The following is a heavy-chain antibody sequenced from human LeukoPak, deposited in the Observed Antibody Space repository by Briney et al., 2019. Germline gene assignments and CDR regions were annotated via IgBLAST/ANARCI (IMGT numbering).Heavy chain of an antibody. CDR1: RVTSSIYR. CDR2: VSSSGSTI. Sequence: GRTPRPSPAPSRVTSSIYRINWVRQTPGHGVEWRSFVSSSGSTIYYAASVKGRFIISRDNAKNSLYLQMNSLRAEDTAVYYCARVRRGSGSYKFDPWGQGTLVTVSS. CDR3: ARVRRGSGSYKFDP. V-gene: IGHV3-48*03. D-gene: IGHD3-10*01. J-gene: IGHJ5*02.